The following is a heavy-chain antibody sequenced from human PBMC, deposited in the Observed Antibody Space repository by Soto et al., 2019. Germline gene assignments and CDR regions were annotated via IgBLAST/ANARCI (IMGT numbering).Heavy chain of an antibody. CDR2: IYHSGST. J-gene: IGHJ5*02. CDR3: ARVPGP. Sequence: SETLSLTCAVSGGSISSCGYPWSWIRQPPGKGLEWIGYIYHSGSTYYNPSLKSRVTISVDRSKNQFSLKLSSVTAADTAVYYCARVPGPWGQGTLVTVSS. CDR1: GGSISSCGYP. V-gene: IGHV4-30-2*01.